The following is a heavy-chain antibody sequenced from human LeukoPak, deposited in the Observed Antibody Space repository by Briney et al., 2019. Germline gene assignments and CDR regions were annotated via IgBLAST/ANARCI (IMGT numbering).Heavy chain of an antibody. CDR3: ATCVVVPAASLGWFDP. Sequence: SETLSLTCAVYGGSFSGYYWSWIRQPPGKGLEWIGEINHSGSTNYNPSLKSRVTISVGTSKNQFSLKLSSVTAADTAVYYCATCVVVPAASLGWFDPWGQGTLVTVSS. CDR1: GGSFSGYY. CDR2: INHSGST. V-gene: IGHV4-34*01. J-gene: IGHJ5*02. D-gene: IGHD2-2*01.